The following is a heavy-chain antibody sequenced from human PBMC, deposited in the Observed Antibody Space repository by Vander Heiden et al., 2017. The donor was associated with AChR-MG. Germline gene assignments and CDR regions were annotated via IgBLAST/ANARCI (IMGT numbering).Heavy chain of an antibody. V-gene: IGHV4-38-2*01. D-gene: IGHD3-3*01. Sequence: QVQLQESGPGLVKPSETLSLTCAVSGYSISSGYYWGWIRQPPGKGLEWIGSIYHSGSTYYNPSLKSRVTISVDTSKNQFSLKLSSVTAADTAVYYCARVSNDFWSVAGFDPWGQGTLVTVSS. CDR2: IYHSGST. CDR3: ARVSNDFWSVAGFDP. J-gene: IGHJ5*02. CDR1: GYSISSGYY.